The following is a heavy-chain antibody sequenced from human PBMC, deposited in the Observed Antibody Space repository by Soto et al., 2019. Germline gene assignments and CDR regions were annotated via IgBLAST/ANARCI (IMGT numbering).Heavy chain of an antibody. V-gene: IGHV5-51*01. Sequence: PGESLKISCKGSGYSFTSYWIGWVRQMPGKGLEWMGIIYPGDSDTRYSPSFQGQVTISADKSISTAYLQWSSLKASDTAMYYCASSIGTYYDFWSGYQTPYYYYYGMDVWGQGTTVTVS. CDR1: GYSFTSYW. CDR2: IYPGDSDT. D-gene: IGHD3-3*01. J-gene: IGHJ6*02. CDR3: ASSIGTYYDFWSGYQTPYYYYYGMDV.